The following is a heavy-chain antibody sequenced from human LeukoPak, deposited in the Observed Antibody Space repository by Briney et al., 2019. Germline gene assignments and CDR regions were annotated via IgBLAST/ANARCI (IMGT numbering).Heavy chain of an antibody. D-gene: IGHD3-3*01. J-gene: IGHJ6*03. CDR3: ARSYNFWSGPYYMDV. Sequence: ASVKVSCKASGYTFTGYYMHWVRQAPGQGLEWMGWINPNSGGTNYAQKFQGRVTMTRDTSISTAYMGLSRLRSDDTAVYYCARSYNFWSGPYYMDVWGKGTTVTVSS. V-gene: IGHV1-2*02. CDR2: INPNSGGT. CDR1: GYTFTGYY.